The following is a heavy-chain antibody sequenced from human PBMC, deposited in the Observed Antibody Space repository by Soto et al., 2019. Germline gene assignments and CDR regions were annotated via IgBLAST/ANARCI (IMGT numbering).Heavy chain of an antibody. J-gene: IGHJ4*02. Sequence: ASVKVSCKASGYTFTRSGISWVRQAPVQGLEWMGWISTYNGDTNYAQKFQGRVTITRDTSASTAYMELSSLRSEDTAVYYCARDLGGWPDYWGQGTLVTVSS. D-gene: IGHD2-15*01. V-gene: IGHV1-18*01. CDR1: GYTFTRSG. CDR3: ARDLGGWPDY. CDR2: ISTYNGDT.